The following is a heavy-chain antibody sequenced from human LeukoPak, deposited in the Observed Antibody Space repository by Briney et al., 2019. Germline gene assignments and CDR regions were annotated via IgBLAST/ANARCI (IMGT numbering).Heavy chain of an antibody. J-gene: IGHJ5*02. CDR2: IYYSGST. V-gene: IGHV4-59*01. Sequence: SETLSLTCTVSGGSISGYYWSWIRQPPGKGLEWIGYIYYSGSTNYNPSLKSRVTISVDTSKNQFSLKLSSVTAADTAVYYCARDNREYSSSWYAGWFDPWGQGTLVTVSS. CDR3: ARDNREYSSSWYAGWFDP. D-gene: IGHD6-13*01. CDR1: GGSISGYY.